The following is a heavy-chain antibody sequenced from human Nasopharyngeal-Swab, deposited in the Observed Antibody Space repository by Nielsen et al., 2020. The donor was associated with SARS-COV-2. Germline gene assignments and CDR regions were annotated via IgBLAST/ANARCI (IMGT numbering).Heavy chain of an antibody. CDR3: ARIEDCSSTSCYDYFDY. D-gene: IGHD2-2*01. CDR2: INHSGST. J-gene: IGHJ4*02. Sequence: IRQAPGQGLEWIGEINHSGSTNYNPSLKSRVTISVDTSKNQFSLKLSSVTAADTAVYYCARIEDCSSTSCYDYFDYWGQGTLVTVSS. V-gene: IGHV4-34*01.